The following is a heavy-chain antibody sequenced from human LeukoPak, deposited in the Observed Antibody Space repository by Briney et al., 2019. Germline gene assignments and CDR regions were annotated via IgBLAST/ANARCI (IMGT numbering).Heavy chain of an antibody. J-gene: IGHJ6*02. D-gene: IGHD2-2*02. Sequence: SETLSLTCTVSGGSISSGGYYWSWIRQHPGKGLEWIGYIYYSVSTYYNPSLKSRVTISVDTSKNQFSLKLSSVTAADTAVYYCAREVSTSNHRYCSSTSRYTFSGMDVWGQGTTVTVSS. CDR3: AREVSTSNHRYCSSTSRYTFSGMDV. CDR1: GGSISSGGYY. V-gene: IGHV4-31*03. CDR2: IYYSVST.